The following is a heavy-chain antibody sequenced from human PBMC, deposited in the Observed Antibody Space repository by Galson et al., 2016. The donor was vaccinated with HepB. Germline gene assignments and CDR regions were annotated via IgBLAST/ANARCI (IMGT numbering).Heavy chain of an antibody. CDR3: AKDIGYCSGGTCPNDAFDI. Sequence: SLRLSCAASGFTFSSYGIHWVRQAPGKGLEWVALIWYDGTNEYYADSVKGRFTISRDNFKNTLYLQMNSLGAEDTAVYYCAKDIGYCSGGTCPNDAFDIWGQGTMVTVSS. CDR2: IWYDGTNE. J-gene: IGHJ3*02. D-gene: IGHD2-15*01. V-gene: IGHV3-33*06. CDR1: GFTFSSYG.